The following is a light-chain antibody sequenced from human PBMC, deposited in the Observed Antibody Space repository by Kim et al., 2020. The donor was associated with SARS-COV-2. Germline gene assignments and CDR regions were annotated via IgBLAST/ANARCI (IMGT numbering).Light chain of an antibody. V-gene: IGLV3-1*01. Sequence: SVAQGQTDSMTCSGDKVGDKYACWYQQKPGQSPVLVIYQDSKRPSGIPERFSGSNSGNTATLTISGTQAMDEADYYCQAWDSSTVVFGGGTQLTVL. CDR2: QDS. CDR1: KVGDKY. J-gene: IGLJ2*01. CDR3: QAWDSSTVV.